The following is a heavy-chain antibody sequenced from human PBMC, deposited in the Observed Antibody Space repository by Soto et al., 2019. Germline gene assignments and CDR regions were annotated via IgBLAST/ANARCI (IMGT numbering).Heavy chain of an antibody. V-gene: IGHV3-66*01. CDR3: ARDLRVAVRDYYGMDV. CDR1: GFTVSSNY. D-gene: IGHD6-19*01. Sequence: EVQLVESGGGLVQPGGSMRLSCAASGFTVSSNYMSWVRQAPGKALERVSVIYSGGSTYYADSVKGRFTISRDNSKYTLYLHMNSLRAEDTAVYYCARDLRVAVRDYYGMDVWGQGTTVTVSS. CDR2: IYSGGST. J-gene: IGHJ6*02.